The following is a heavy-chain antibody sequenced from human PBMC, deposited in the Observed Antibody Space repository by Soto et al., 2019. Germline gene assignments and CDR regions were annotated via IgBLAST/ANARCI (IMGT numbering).Heavy chain of an antibody. Sequence: SETLSLTCTVSGGSISSYYWSWIRQPPGKGLEWIGYIYYSGSTNYNPSLKSRVTISVDTSKNQFSLKLSSVTAADTAVYYCARDSPPMTNYGMDVWGQGTTVTVSS. CDR2: IYYSGST. CDR1: GGSISSYY. J-gene: IGHJ6*02. CDR3: ARDSPPMTNYGMDV. V-gene: IGHV4-59*01. D-gene: IGHD3-22*01.